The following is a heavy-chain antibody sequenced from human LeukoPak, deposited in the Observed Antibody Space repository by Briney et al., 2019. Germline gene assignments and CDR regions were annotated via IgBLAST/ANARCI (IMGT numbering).Heavy chain of an antibody. CDR3: ARAFFGLGAD. V-gene: IGHV1-46*01. J-gene: IGHJ4*02. CDR2: SDPRGGST. CDR1: GYSFTQDS. D-gene: IGHD3-10*01. Sequence: SVKVSCKASGYSFTQDSLHWVRQASGGGLEWIGLSDPRGGSTRYAQKFQGRVTMTRDTSTSTVFLEVSSLKSEDTAVYYCARAFFGLGADWGQGTLVNVSS.